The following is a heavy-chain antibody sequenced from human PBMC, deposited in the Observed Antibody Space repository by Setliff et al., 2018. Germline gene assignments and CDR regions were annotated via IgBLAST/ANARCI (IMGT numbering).Heavy chain of an antibody. CDR1: GITFSSFW. CDR3: TSSIVVVPATRPHMDV. D-gene: IGHD2-2*01. CDR2: IKQDGSEE. J-gene: IGHJ6*03. Sequence: GGSLRLSCGVSGITFSSFWMSWVRQAPGKGLELVANIKQDGSEEYYVDSMKGRFTISRDNAKNSLFLDMKSLTVDDTAVYYCTSSIVVVPATRPHMDVWGKGITVTVSS. V-gene: IGHV3-7*01.